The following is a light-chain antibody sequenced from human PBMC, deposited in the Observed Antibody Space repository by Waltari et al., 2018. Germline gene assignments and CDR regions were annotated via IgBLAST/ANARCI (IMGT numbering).Light chain of an antibody. CDR3: CSYAGSTTWV. J-gene: IGLJ3*02. V-gene: IGLV2-23*02. CDR1: SSDVGSHNL. CDR2: EVT. Sequence: QSALTQPDSVSGSPGQSIPISCPGTSSDVGSHNLVSCYQQHPGKAPQRMIYEVTKRPSGVSNRFSGSKSGNTASLTISGLQAEDEADYYCCSYAGSTTWVFGGGTKLTVL.